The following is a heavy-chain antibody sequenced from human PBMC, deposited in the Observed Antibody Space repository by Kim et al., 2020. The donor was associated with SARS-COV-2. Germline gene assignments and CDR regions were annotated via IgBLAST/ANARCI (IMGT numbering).Heavy chain of an antibody. CDR2: IYYSENT. Sequence: SDTLSLTCTVSGGSIRSYYWSWIRQPPGKGLEWIGYIYYSENTNYNPSLKSRVTISVDTSKNQFSLKLSSVTAADTAVYYCARDASSPPIGYYYGMDVWGQGTTVTVSS. CDR3: ARDASSPPIGYYYGMDV. V-gene: IGHV4-59*01. J-gene: IGHJ6*02. D-gene: IGHD3-16*01. CDR1: GGSIRSYY.